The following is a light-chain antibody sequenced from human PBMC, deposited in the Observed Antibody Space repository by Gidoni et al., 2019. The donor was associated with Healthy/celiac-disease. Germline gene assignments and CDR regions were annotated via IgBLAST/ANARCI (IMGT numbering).Light chain of an antibody. CDR2: GAS. CDR1: QTVRSTY. J-gene: IGKJ3*01. CDR3: QQYENVPLT. Sequence: EIVLTPSPRTLSLSPGGRAPLSCRASQTVRSTYVTWYRHKPGQAPRLLVSGASVRATGIPHRFSGSGSGTDFTLTGSGLEPEDSAVYYCQQYENVPLTFGTXDQSGN. V-gene: IGKV3-20*01.